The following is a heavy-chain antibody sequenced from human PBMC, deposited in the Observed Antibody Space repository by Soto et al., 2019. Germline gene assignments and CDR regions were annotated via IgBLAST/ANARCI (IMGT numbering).Heavy chain of an antibody. J-gene: IGHJ3*02. CDR2: INAGNGNT. CDR3: AHRYCSGGSCYGNAFDI. V-gene: IGHV1-3*01. CDR1: GYTFTSYA. D-gene: IGHD2-15*01. Sequence: QVQLVQSGAEVKKPGASVKVSCKASGYTFTSYAMHWVRQAPGQGLEWMGWINAGNGNTKYSQKFQGRVTITRDTSASTAYMELSSLRSEDTAVYYCAHRYCSGGSCYGNAFDIWGQGTMVTVSS.